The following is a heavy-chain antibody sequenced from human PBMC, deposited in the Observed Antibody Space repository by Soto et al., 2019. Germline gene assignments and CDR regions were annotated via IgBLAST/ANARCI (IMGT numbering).Heavy chain of an antibody. V-gene: IGHV3-7*05. CDR2: IKKDGNEK. CDR3: ARTRYSSSWRFDY. CDR1: GFAFSSYW. Sequence: PGGSLRLSCAASGFAFSSYWMSWVRQAPGKELEWVANIKKDGNEKYYVDSVKGRFTISRDNAKNSLYLQMNSLRAEDTAVYYCARTRYSSSWRFDYWGQGTLVTVSS. D-gene: IGHD6-13*01. J-gene: IGHJ4*02.